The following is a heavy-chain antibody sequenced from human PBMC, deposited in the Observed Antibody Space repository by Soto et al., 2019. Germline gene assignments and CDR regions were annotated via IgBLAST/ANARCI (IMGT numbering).Heavy chain of an antibody. J-gene: IGHJ5*02. CDR1: GFTLSTYT. CDR3: ARDAHYSSSWMFDP. Sequence: PGGSLRLSCAASGFTLSTYTMNWVRQAPGKGLEWVSSISSNSRYIYYADSVMGRFTISRDNAKNSLFLQMNSLRAEDTAVYYCARDAHYSSSWMFDPWGPGTLVTVSS. V-gene: IGHV3-21*06. CDR2: ISSNSRYI. D-gene: IGHD6-13*01.